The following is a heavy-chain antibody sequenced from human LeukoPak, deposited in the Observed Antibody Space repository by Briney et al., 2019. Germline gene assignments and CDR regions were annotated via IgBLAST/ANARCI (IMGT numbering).Heavy chain of an antibody. CDR2: IYHSGST. D-gene: IGHD3-10*01. Sequence: SETLSLTCAVSGGSISSSNWWSWVRQPPGKGLEWIGEIYHSGSTNYNPSLKSRVTISVDTSKNQFSLKLSSVTAADTAVYYCARVLVRGVPDYWGQGTLVTVSS. J-gene: IGHJ4*02. CDR1: GGSISSSNW. V-gene: IGHV4-4*02. CDR3: ARVLVRGVPDY.